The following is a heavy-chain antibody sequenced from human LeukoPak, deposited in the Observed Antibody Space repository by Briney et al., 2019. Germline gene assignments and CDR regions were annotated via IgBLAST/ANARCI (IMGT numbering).Heavy chain of an antibody. CDR3: ARDRITMVRGVIIGIGFDY. V-gene: IGHV4-59*01. D-gene: IGHD3-10*01. CDR1: GGSISDYY. CDR2: IYYSGST. J-gene: IGHJ4*02. Sequence: SETLSLTCTVSGGSISDYYWSWIRQPPGKGLEWIGYIYYSGSTNYNPSLKSRVTISVDTSKNQFSLKLSSVTAADTAVYYCARDRITMVRGVIIGIGFDYWGQGTLVTVSS.